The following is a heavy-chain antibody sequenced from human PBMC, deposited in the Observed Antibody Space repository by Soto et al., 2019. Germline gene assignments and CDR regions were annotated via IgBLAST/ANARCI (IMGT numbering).Heavy chain of an antibody. V-gene: IGHV1-69*14. CDR1: GGTFSSYA. D-gene: IGHD3-22*01. CDR2: IIPIFGTA. Sequence: QVQLVQSGAEVKKPGSSVKVSCKASGGTFSSYAISWVRQAPGQGLEWMGGIIPIFGTANYAQKFQGRVTNTGDKSTSPTLMELSSLGSEDTAVYYCAGGGGYYDSSGYTTDYWGQGTLVTVSS. J-gene: IGHJ4*02. CDR3: AGGGGYYDSSGYTTDY.